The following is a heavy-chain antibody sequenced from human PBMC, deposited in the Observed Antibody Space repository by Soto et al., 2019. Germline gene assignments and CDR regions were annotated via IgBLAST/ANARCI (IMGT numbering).Heavy chain of an antibody. Sequence: ASGKVSCKASGYTFNNYGITWVRQAPGQGLEWLGWISVYNGNKNYAKKVQGRVSMTADTSTSTAHMELRSLQSDDTAVYFCARVAITLIRGLKVDFYSMDVWGQGTTVTVSS. CDR1: GYTFNNYG. J-gene: IGHJ6*02. V-gene: IGHV1-18*01. CDR3: ARVAITLIRGLKVDFYSMDV. CDR2: ISVYNGNK. D-gene: IGHD3-10*01.